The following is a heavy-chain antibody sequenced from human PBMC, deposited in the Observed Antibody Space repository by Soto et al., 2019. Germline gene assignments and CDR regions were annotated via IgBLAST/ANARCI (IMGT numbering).Heavy chain of an antibody. D-gene: IGHD2-8*01. CDR2: IYWNDDK. CDR1: GCSLSTSVVG. J-gene: IGHJ6*02. CDR3: AHIAVYCTTGVCAIQHYGMDV. V-gene: IGHV2-5*01. Sequence: EXGLTLVNRTNPLTLSCTFSGCSLSTSVVGLGWIGQPPGKSLEVLALIYWNDDKRYSPSLKSRLTITKDTSKNQVVLTMTNMDPVDKATYYCAHIAVYCTTGVCAIQHYGMDVWGQGTMVTVYS.